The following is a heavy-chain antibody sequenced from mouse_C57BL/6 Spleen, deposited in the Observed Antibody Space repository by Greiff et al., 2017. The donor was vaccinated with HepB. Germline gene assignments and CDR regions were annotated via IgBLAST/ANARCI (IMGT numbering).Heavy chain of an antibody. D-gene: IGHD1-1*01. Sequence: QVQLQQPGAELVKPGASVKMSCKASGYTFTSYWITWVKQRPGQGLEWIGDIYPGSGSTNYNEKFKSKATLTVDTSSSTAYMQLSSLTSEDSAVYYCARWSTYYGSSLCYWGQGTTLTVSS. CDR3: ARWSTYYGSSLCY. CDR2: IYPGSGST. J-gene: IGHJ2*01. V-gene: IGHV1-55*01. CDR1: GYTFTSYW.